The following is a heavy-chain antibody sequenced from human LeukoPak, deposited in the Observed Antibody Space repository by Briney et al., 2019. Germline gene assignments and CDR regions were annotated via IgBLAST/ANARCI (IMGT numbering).Heavy chain of an antibody. CDR2: ISSNGIST. D-gene: IGHD2-21*01. CDR1: GFSVVTTG. CDR3: VQLSNCCFAL. V-gene: IGHV3-64*01. J-gene: IGHJ2*01. Sequence: PGGSLRLSLVVLGFSVVTTGVDSVRQAPGKGLEDVSAISSNGISTFYANSVKGRFTVSRDDSKNTVYLQMGSLRAEDMAAYYCVQLSNCCFALWGRGTLVTVSS.